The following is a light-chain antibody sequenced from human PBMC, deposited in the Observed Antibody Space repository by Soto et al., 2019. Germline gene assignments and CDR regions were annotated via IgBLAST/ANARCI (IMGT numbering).Light chain of an antibody. J-gene: IGLJ3*02. CDR3: SSYTSHMAQV. V-gene: IGLV2-14*03. Sequence: QSALTQPASVSGSPGQSITISCTGTSSEVGAYYYVSWYRQHPGTAPKLMIYEVSNRPSWVSTRLSGSTSGNTASLTISGRQAEDEAPYYCSSYTSHMAQVFGGGTKLTVL. CDR2: EVS. CDR1: SSEVGAYYY.